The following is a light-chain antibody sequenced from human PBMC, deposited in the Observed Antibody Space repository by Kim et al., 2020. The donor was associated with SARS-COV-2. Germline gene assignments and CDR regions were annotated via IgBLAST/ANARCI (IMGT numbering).Light chain of an antibody. V-gene: IGLV1-44*01. CDR3: AAWDDSLNGPV. Sequence: QSVLTQPPSASGTPGQRVTISCSGSSSNIGSNTVNWYQQLPGTAPKHLIYRNNQRPSGVPDRFSGSKSGTSASLAISGLQSEDEADYYCAAWDDSLNGPVFGTGTKVTVL. CDR1: SSNIGSNT. CDR2: RNN. J-gene: IGLJ1*01.